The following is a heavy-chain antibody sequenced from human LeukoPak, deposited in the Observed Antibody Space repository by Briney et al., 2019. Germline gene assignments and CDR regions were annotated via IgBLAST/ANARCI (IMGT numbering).Heavy chain of an antibody. J-gene: IGHJ4*02. D-gene: IGHD6-13*01. V-gene: IGHV3-20*04. CDR3: ARDLSSSWYSLGY. Sequence: PGGSLTLSCTVSRLTDGYFYWSWVRQAPGKGLEWVSGINWGGESTGYADSVKGRFTIARDNAENALYLQMNSLRAEDTALYYCARDLSSSWYSLGYWGRGTLVTVSS. CDR1: RLTDGYFY. CDR2: INWGGEST.